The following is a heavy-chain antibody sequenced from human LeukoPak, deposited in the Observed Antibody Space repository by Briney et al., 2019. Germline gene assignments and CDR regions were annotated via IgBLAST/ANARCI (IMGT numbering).Heavy chain of an antibody. CDR1: GFTFSNYG. CDR2: ISSDGRKK. V-gene: IGHV3-30*03. J-gene: IGHJ4*02. CDR3: ASLGDY. Sequence: PGRSLRLSCAASGFTFSNYGMHWVRQAPGKGLEWVAVISSDGRKKYYVDSVKGRFTISRDNSKNTLFLQMNSLRAEDMAVYYCASLGDYWGQGTLVTVSS.